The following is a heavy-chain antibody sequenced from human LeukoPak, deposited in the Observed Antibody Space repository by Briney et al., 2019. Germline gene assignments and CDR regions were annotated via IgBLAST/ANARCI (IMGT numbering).Heavy chain of an antibody. Sequence: ASVKVSCKASGYTFTGYYMHWVRQAPGQGLEWMGWINPNSGGTNYAQKFQGRVTMTRDTSISTAYMELSRLRSDDTAVYYCASGIQWLLQPWGAFDIWGQGTMVTVSS. D-gene: IGHD6-19*01. V-gene: IGHV1-2*02. CDR3: ASGIQWLLQPWGAFDI. J-gene: IGHJ3*02. CDR1: GYTFTGYY. CDR2: INPNSGGT.